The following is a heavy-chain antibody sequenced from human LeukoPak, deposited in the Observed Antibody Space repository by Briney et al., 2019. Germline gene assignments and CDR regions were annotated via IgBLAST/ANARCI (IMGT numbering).Heavy chain of an antibody. Sequence: SETLSLTCTVSGGSVSSGRYYWSWIRQPPGKGLEWIGYIYYSGSTNYNPSLKSQVTISVDTSKNQFSLKLSSVTAADTAVYYCATSPRRALANWFDPWGQGTLVTVSS. CDR2: IYYSGST. CDR1: GGSVSSGRYY. J-gene: IGHJ5*02. D-gene: IGHD3-3*02. V-gene: IGHV4-61*01. CDR3: ATSPRRALANWFDP.